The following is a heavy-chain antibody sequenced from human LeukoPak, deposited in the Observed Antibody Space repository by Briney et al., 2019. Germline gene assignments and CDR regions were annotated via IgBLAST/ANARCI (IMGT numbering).Heavy chain of an antibody. V-gene: IGHV3-23*01. CDR3: AKDVAYYDILTGYTHYFDY. D-gene: IGHD3-9*01. J-gene: IGHJ4*02. Sequence: GGSLRLSCAASGFTFSSYAMSWVRQAPGKGLEWVSAISGSGGSTYYADSVKGRFTISRDNSKNTLYLQMNSLRAEDTAVYYCAKDVAYYDILTGYTHYFDYWGQGTLVTVSS. CDR2: ISGSGGST. CDR1: GFTFSSYA.